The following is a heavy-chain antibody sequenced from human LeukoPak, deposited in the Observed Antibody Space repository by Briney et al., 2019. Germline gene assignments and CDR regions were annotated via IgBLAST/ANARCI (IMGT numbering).Heavy chain of an antibody. Sequence: GESLEISCKASGYSFTSYWIYWVRQMPGKGLEWMGRIDPSDSYTSYSPSFQGHVTIPADTSISTSYLQWSRLKASDTAIYFCARGHCSSTSCSSYYFDYWGQGTLVTVSS. V-gene: IGHV5-10-1*01. J-gene: IGHJ4*02. D-gene: IGHD2-2*01. CDR3: ARGHCSSTSCSSYYFDY. CDR2: IDPSDSYT. CDR1: GYSFTSYW.